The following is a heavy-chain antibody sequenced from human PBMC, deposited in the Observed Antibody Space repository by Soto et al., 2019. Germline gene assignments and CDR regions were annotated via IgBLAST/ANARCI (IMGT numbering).Heavy chain of an antibody. CDR2: ITASGTST. CDR1: GFTFTSYA. J-gene: IGHJ6*02. Sequence: ESGGGLGQPGGSLTLSCAASGFTFTSYAMTWVRQAPGKGLEWVSSITASGTSTYYADSLKGRFSISRDNSKNTLYLQMHSLRAEDTAIYYCAKEISRDYDYANYYAMDVWGQGTTVTVSS. V-gene: IGHV3-23*01. D-gene: IGHD3-16*01. CDR3: AKEISRDYDYANYYAMDV.